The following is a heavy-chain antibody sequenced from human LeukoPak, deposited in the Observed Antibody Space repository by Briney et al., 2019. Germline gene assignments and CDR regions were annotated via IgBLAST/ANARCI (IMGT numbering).Heavy chain of an antibody. CDR1: GGTFSSYA. CDR2: IIPILGIA. V-gene: IGHV1-69*04. CDR3: AREDDSGSYYYFDY. J-gene: IGHJ4*02. Sequence: ASVKVSCKASGGTFSSYAISWVRQAPGQGLEWMGRIIPILGIANYAQKFQGRVTITADKSTSTAYMELSSLRSEDTAVYYCAREDDSGSYYYFDYWGQGTLVTVSS. D-gene: IGHD1-26*01.